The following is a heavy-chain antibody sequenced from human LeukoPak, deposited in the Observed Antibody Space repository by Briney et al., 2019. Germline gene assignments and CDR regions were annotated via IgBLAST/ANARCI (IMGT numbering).Heavy chain of an antibody. J-gene: IGHJ4*02. D-gene: IGHD3-10*01. CDR1: GGSNSSYY. Sequence: SETLSLTCTVSGGSNSSYYWSWIRQPAGKGLEWIGRIYTSGSTNYNPSLKSRVTMSVDTSKNQFSLKLSSVSAADTAVYYCAREGLTWFGELFFDYWGQGTLVTVSS. CDR2: IYTSGST. CDR3: AREGLTWFGELFFDY. V-gene: IGHV4-4*07.